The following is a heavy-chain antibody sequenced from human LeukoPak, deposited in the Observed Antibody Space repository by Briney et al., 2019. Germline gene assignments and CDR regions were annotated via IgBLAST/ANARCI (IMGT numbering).Heavy chain of an antibody. D-gene: IGHD3-3*01. Sequence: PGGSLRLSCAASGFTFSTYSMNWVRHAPGKGLEWLPYISSSSRTIYYADSVRGRFTISRDNAKSSLYLQVNSLRAEDTAVYYCARAADFWSGYFTAIGLWGQGTLVTVSS. CDR1: GFTFSTYS. CDR2: ISSSSRTI. J-gene: IGHJ4*02. CDR3: ARAADFWSGYFTAIGL. V-gene: IGHV3-48*01.